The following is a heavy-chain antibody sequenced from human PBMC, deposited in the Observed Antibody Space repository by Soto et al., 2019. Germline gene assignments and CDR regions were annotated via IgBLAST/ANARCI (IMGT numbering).Heavy chain of an antibody. V-gene: IGHV4-34*01. J-gene: IGHJ4*02. D-gene: IGHD5-12*01. Sequence: QVQLQQWGAGLLKPSETLSLTCAVYGGSFSGYYWSWIRQPPGKGLEWIGEINHSGSTNYNPSLKSRVTISVVTSKNQFSLKLSSVTAADTAVYYCARGGNSGYAVWGQGTLVTVSS. CDR3: ARGGNSGYAV. CDR1: GGSFSGYY. CDR2: INHSGST.